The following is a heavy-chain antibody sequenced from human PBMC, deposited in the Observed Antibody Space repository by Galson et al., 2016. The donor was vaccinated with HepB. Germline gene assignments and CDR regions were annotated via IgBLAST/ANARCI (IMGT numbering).Heavy chain of an antibody. CDR1: GFSFSSYA. J-gene: IGHJ6*02. CDR3: AKALRKFETFNPYGMDV. CDR2: ISNSAGST. Sequence: SLRLSCAASGFSFSSYAMSWVRQAPGKGLEWLSGISNSAGSTYYADSVRGRCTISRDNAKNTLYLQLHSLTVEDSAVYYCAKALRKFETFNPYGMDVWGQGTTVIVSS. V-gene: IGHV3-23*01. D-gene: IGHD1-14*01.